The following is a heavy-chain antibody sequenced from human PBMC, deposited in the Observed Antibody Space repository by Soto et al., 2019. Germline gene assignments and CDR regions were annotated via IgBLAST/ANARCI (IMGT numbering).Heavy chain of an antibody. CDR1: GSSIGIYY. D-gene: IGHD3-3*01. Sequence: PSETLSLTCSVSGSSIGIYYWNWIRQTPGKGLEWIGYMYYRGTTKYNPSLKSRVTISVDTSKNQVSLKLSSVTAADTAVYYCARGYYDGRHGLDVWGQGTTVTVSS. V-gene: IGHV4-59*01. CDR2: MYYRGTT. J-gene: IGHJ6*02. CDR3: ARGYYDGRHGLDV.